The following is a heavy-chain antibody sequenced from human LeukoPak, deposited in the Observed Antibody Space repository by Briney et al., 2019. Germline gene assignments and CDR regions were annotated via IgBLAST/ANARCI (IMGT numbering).Heavy chain of an antibody. Sequence: GESLRLSCAASGFTFSRYWIHWVRQAPGKGLEWVGRIKSKTDGGTTDYAAPVKGRFTISRDDSKNTLYLQMNSLKTEDTAVYYCTTLVRGVFDYWGQGTLVTVSS. CDR3: TTLVRGVFDY. J-gene: IGHJ4*02. CDR2: IKSKTDGGTT. D-gene: IGHD3-10*01. V-gene: IGHV3-15*01. CDR1: GFTFSRYW.